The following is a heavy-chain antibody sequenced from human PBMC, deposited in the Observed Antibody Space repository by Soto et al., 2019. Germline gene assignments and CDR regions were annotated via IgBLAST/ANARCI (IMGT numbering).Heavy chain of an antibody. V-gene: IGHV3-23*01. CDR3: AKKRGATGSWFFDV. Sequence: GGSLRLSCAASGFIFSNYAMTWVRQAPGKGLEWVSTISNSGGTYYADSVKGRFTISRDNSKNTLFLQMNSLRAEDTAVFYCAKKRGATGSWFFDVWGRGTLVTVSS. D-gene: IGHD1-26*01. CDR2: ISNSGGT. J-gene: IGHJ2*01. CDR1: GFIFSNYA.